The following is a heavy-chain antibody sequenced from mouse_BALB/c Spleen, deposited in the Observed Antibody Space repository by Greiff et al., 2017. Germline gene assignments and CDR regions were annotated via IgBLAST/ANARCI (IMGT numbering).Heavy chain of an antibody. Sequence: EVHLVESGGGLVKPGGSLKLSCAASGFTFSSYAMSWVRQTPEKRLEWVASISSGGSTYYPDSVKGRFTISRDNARNILYLQMSSLRSEDTAMYYCARGATVVATHFDYWGQGTTLTVSS. CDR2: ISSGGST. D-gene: IGHD1-1*01. J-gene: IGHJ2*01. V-gene: IGHV5-6-5*01. CDR3: ARGATVVATHFDY. CDR1: GFTFSSYA.